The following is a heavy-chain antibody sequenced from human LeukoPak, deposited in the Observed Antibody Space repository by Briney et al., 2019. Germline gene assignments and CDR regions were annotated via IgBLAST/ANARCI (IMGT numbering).Heavy chain of an antibody. V-gene: IGHV4-30-2*01. CDR3: ARVDGGSGSLDY. D-gene: IGHD3-10*01. J-gene: IGHJ4*02. CDR1: GGSISSGGYP. Sequence: SETLSLTCAVSGGSISSGGYPWSWIRQPPGKGLEWIGYIYHSGSTYYNPSLKSRVTISVDRSKNQFSLKLSSVTAADTAVYYCARVDGGSGSLDYWGQGTLVTASS. CDR2: IYHSGST.